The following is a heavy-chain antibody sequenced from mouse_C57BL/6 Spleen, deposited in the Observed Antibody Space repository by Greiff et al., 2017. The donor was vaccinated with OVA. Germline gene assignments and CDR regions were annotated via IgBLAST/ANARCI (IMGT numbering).Heavy chain of an antibody. Sequence: QVQLKQPGAELVRPGSSVKLSCKASGYTFTSYWMHWVKQRPIQGLEWIGNIDPSDSETHYNQKFKDKATLTVDKSSSTAYMQLSSLTSEDSAVYYCARWLPYWYFDVWGTGTTVTVSS. D-gene: IGHD2-2*01. CDR3: ARWLPYWYFDV. CDR2: IDPSDSET. CDR1: GYTFTSYW. J-gene: IGHJ1*03. V-gene: IGHV1-52*01.